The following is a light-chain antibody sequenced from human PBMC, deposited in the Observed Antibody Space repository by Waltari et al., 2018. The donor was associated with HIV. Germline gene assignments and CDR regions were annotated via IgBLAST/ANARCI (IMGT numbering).Light chain of an antibody. J-gene: IGLJ3*02. V-gene: IGLV1-44*01. CDR1: SSNIGTKT. CDR3: AAWDDSLNAWV. CDR2: GNH. Sequence: QSVLTQPPSASGTPGQRVTISCSGSSSNIGTKTVNWYQQLPGSAPKFLMYGNHVRPSGVPDRFSGSKSGTSASLAISGLRSEDEADYYFAAWDDSLNAWVFGGGTKVTVL.